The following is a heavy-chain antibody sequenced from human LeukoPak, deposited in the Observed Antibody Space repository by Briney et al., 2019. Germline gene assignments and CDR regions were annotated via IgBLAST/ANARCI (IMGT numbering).Heavy chain of an antibody. Sequence: PSETLSLTCAVYGGSFSGYYWSWIRQPPGKGLEWIGEINHSGSTNYNPSLKSRVTISVDTSKNQFSLKLSSVTAADTAVYYCARGETSGYLGYWGQGTLVTVSS. J-gene: IGHJ4*02. CDR2: INHSGST. CDR3: ARGETSGYLGY. CDR1: GGSFSGYY. D-gene: IGHD3-22*01. V-gene: IGHV4-34*01.